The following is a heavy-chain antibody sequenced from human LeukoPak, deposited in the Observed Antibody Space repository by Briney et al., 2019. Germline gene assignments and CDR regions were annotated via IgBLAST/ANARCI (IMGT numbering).Heavy chain of an antibody. J-gene: IGHJ3*02. CDR3: AKSPYGSGSPPDSFDI. CDR2: ISYDGSNK. CDR1: GFTFSSYA. Sequence: GGSLRLSCAASGFTFSSYAMHWVRQAPGKGLEWVAVISYDGSNKYYADSVKGRFTISRDNSKNTLYLQMNSLRAEDMALYYCAKSPYGSGSPPDSFDIWGQGTMVTVSS. V-gene: IGHV3-30-3*02. D-gene: IGHD3-10*01.